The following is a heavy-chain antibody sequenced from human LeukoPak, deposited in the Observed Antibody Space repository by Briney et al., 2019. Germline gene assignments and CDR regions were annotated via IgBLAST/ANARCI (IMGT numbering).Heavy chain of an antibody. CDR3: ARVASKGGMDV. J-gene: IGHJ6*02. D-gene: IGHD5/OR15-5a*01. Sequence: SETLSLTCTVSGGSISSYHWSWLRQPPGKGLEWIGYPHYSGSTTYNPSLRSRVTVSLDKYNNQFSLRLTSVTAADTAVYYCARVASKGGMDVWGQGTTVTVSS. CDR2: PHYSGST. CDR1: GGSISSYH. V-gene: IGHV4-59*01.